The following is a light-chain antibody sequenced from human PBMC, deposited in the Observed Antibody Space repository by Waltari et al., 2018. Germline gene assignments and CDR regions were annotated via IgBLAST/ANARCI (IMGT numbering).Light chain of an antibody. Sequence: IVLTQSPALLSLSPGERASLSCRARQSVTNYLAWYQQKPGQAPRLLIYETSNGATGIPARFSGSGFGTDFTLTISSLEPEDVAVYYCQQRRDWPLTFGGGTKVEIK. J-gene: IGKJ4*01. CDR2: ETS. CDR1: QSVTNY. V-gene: IGKV3-11*01. CDR3: QQRRDWPLT.